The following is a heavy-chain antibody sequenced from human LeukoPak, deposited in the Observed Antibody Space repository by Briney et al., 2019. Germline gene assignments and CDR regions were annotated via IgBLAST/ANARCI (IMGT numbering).Heavy chain of an antibody. J-gene: IGHJ3*01. Sequence: GGSLRLSCEVSGFTFTDFWMNWVRQAPGKGLEWVANINQDGSEKYFMDYVKGRFTISRDNAKNSLFLQMNSLRAEDTALYFCARDGGSADLWGQGTMVTVSS. CDR3: ARDGGSADL. CDR1: GFTFTDFW. D-gene: IGHD2-15*01. V-gene: IGHV3-7*01. CDR2: INQDGSEK.